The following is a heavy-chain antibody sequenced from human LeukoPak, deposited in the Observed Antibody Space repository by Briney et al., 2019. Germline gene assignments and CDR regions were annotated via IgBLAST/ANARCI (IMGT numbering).Heavy chain of an antibody. CDR3: ARGGYSYGSQYYFDY. Sequence: GGSLRLSCAASGFTVSRNYMSWVRQAPGRGLEWVSVIYSGGTTYYADSVKGRFTISRDISKNTLYLQMNSLTAEDTAVYFCARGGYSYGSQYYFDYWGQGTLVTDFS. D-gene: IGHD3-16*02. J-gene: IGHJ4*02. V-gene: IGHV3-53*01. CDR1: GFTVSRNY. CDR2: IYSGGTT.